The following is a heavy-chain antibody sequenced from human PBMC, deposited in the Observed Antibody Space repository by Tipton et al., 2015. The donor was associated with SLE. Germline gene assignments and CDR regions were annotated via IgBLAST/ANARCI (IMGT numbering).Heavy chain of an antibody. D-gene: IGHD2/OR15-2a*01. J-gene: IGHJ4*02. CDR3: ARGPAFGKKKCYFDY. CDR1: GGSFSGYY. Sequence: TLSLTCAVYGGSFSGYYWSWIRQPPGKGLEWIGEINHSGSTIYNPSLKSRVTISVDTPKNQFSLKLSSVTAADTAVYYCARGPAFGKKKCYFDYWGQGTLVTVSS. CDR2: INHSGST. V-gene: IGHV4-34*01.